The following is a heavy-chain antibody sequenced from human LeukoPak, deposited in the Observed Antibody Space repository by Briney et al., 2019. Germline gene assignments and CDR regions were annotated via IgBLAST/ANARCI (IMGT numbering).Heavy chain of an antibody. CDR2: IIPIFGTA. V-gene: IGHV1-69*13. D-gene: IGHD3-10*01. Sequence: GASVKVPCKASGGTFSSYAISWVRQAPGQGLEWMGGIIPIFGTANYAQKFQGRVTITADESTSTAYMELSSLRSEDTAVYYCARGLVRGVIITYFDYWGQGTLVTVSS. CDR3: ARGLVRGVIITYFDY. J-gene: IGHJ4*02. CDR1: GGTFSSYA.